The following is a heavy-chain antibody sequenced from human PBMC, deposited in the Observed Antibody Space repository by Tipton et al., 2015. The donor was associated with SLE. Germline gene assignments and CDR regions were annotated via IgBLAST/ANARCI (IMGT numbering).Heavy chain of an antibody. V-gene: IGHV4-59*02. Sequence: TLSLTCAVSGDSVSSSYWSWIRQPPGKGLEWIGYIYYSGITYYSPSLRSRVTISLDTSRHQFSLKLSSATAADTAVYYCARGSGYTSVFGAFDIWGQGTMVSVSS. CDR3: ARGSGYTSVFGAFDI. J-gene: IGHJ3*02. CDR2: IYYSGIT. D-gene: IGHD5-18*01. CDR1: GDSVSSSY.